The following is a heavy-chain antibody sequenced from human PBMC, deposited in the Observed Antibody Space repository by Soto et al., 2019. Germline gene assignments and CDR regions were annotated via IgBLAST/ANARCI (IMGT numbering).Heavy chain of an antibody. CDR2: IYSGGYT. D-gene: IGHD3-16*01. Sequence: EVQLVESGGGLIQPGGSLRLSCAVSGFTVSNNYMSWVRQAPGKGLEGVSVIYSGGYTAYGDSVKGRFTISRDNSKKTLYLKMNSQGAADPAVFFGGPRPGGGGYWGQGTLVTVSS. CDR3: GPRPGGGGY. V-gene: IGHV3-53*01. CDR1: GFTVSNNY. J-gene: IGHJ4*02.